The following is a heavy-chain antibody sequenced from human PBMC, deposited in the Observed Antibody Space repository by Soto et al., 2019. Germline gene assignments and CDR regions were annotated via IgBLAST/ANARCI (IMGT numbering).Heavy chain of an antibody. V-gene: IGHV4-38-2*01. Sequence: LSLTCAVSGYSLSSGYYWGWIRQPPGKGLEWIGSIYHSGSTYYNPSLKSRVTISVDTSKNQFSLKLSSVTAADPAVYYFASDFSLRCGELSRGGVFDYWGQLTLVTVSS. CDR2: IYHSGST. CDR1: GYSLSSGYY. D-gene: IGHD3-10*01. J-gene: IGHJ4*02. CDR3: ASDFSLRCGELSRGGVFDY.